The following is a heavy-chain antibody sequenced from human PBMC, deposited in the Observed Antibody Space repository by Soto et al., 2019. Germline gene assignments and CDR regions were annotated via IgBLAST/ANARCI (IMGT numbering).Heavy chain of an antibody. CDR2: IWHDGNNK. CDR1: GFTFSNYG. J-gene: IGHJ6*02. Sequence: GGSLSLSCAASGFTFSNYGMHWVRQAPGMGLEWVAIIWHDGNNKYYADSVRGRFIISRDNSKNRLYLQMNSLRAEDTAVYYCASDLVGASDSYGLDVWGQGTPVTVSS. V-gene: IGHV3-33*01. CDR3: ASDLVGASDSYGLDV. D-gene: IGHD1-26*01.